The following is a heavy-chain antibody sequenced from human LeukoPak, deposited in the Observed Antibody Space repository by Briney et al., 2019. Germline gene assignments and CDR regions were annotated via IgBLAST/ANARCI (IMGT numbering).Heavy chain of an antibody. V-gene: IGHV1-2*02. D-gene: IGHD6-13*01. CDR1: GYTFTGYY. J-gene: IGHJ6*02. CDR2: INPNSGGT. CDR3: ARDNYSSSWYGFYYYYGMDV. Sequence: ASVKVSCKASGYTFTGYYMHWVRQAPGQGLEWMGWINPNSGGTNYAQKFQGRVTMTRDTSISTAYMELSRLRFDDTAVYYCARDNYSSSWYGFYYYYGMDVWGQGTTVTVSS.